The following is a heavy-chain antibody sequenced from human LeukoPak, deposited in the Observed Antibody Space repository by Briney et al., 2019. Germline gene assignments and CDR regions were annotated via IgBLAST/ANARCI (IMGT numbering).Heavy chain of an antibody. Sequence: GGSLRLSCAASGFTFSNAWMSWVRQAPGKGLEWVSGITWNGGSTDYAASVKGRFTISRDNAKNSLYLRMNSLRDEDTALYYCARGGGSIRHSYYYYVDVWGKGTSVTVSS. CDR1: GFTFSNAW. V-gene: IGHV3-20*04. CDR2: ITWNGGST. J-gene: IGHJ6*03. D-gene: IGHD2-15*01. CDR3: ARGGGSIRHSYYYYVDV.